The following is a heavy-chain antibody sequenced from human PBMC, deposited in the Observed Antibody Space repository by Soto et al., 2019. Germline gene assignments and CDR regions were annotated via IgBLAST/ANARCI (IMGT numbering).Heavy chain of an antibody. Sequence: ASVKVSCKASGYTFTSYGISWVRQAPGQGLEWMGWISAYNGNTNYAQKLQGRVTMTTDTSTSTAYMELRSLRSDDTAVYYCARVSRTGDQPSLLGYWGQGTLVTVSS. D-gene: IGHD7-27*01. CDR2: ISAYNGNT. V-gene: IGHV1-18*01. CDR3: ARVSRTGDQPSLLGY. CDR1: GYTFTSYG. J-gene: IGHJ4*02.